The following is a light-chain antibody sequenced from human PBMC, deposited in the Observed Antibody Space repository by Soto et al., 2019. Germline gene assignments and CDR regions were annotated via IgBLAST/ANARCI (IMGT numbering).Light chain of an antibody. Sequence: EIVMTQSPATLSVSPGERATPSCRASQSVSTDVAWYQQKPGQSPRLLIYGASTRAADIPARFSGSGSGTQFTLTISSLQSEDFAIYYCQQYNSWPPLTFGGGTKVDIK. CDR2: GAS. V-gene: IGKV3-15*01. CDR1: QSVSTD. CDR3: QQYNSWPPLT. J-gene: IGKJ4*01.